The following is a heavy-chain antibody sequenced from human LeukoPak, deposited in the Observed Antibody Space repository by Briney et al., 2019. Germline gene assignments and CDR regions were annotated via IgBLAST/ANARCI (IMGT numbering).Heavy chain of an antibody. CDR2: INSDGSST. D-gene: IGHD6-6*01. Sequence: GGSLRLSCEASGFSFSSYWMHWVRQAPGKGLVWVSRINSDGSSTSYADSVKGRFTISRDNAKNTLYLQMNSLRAEDTAVYYCARDEYSSSHADYWGRGTLVTVSS. CDR1: GFSFSSYW. V-gene: IGHV3-74*01. J-gene: IGHJ4*02. CDR3: ARDEYSSSHADY.